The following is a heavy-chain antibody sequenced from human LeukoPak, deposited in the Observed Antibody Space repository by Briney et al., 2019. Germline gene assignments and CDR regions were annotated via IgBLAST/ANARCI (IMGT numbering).Heavy chain of an antibody. CDR1: GFTFSSYA. J-gene: IGHJ6*03. CDR3: ARDPAPFYYHYYMDV. Sequence: PGGSLRLSCAASGFTFSSYALHWVRQAPGMRLKWVAIISFDGSDISFADSVKGRVTISRDNSKHTLYLQMNSLRAEDTAVYYCARDPAPFYYHYYMDVWGKGTTVTVSS. CDR2: ISFDGSDI. D-gene: IGHD2-2*01. V-gene: IGHV3-30*04.